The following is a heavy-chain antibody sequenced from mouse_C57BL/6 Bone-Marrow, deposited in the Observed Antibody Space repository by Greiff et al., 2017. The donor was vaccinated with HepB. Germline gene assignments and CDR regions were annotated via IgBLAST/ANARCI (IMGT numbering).Heavy chain of an antibody. CDR3: ARVITTVVATNPLFDY. V-gene: IGHV1-7*01. CDR2: INPSSGYT. CDR1: GYTFTSYW. D-gene: IGHD1-1*01. J-gene: IGHJ2*01. Sequence: VQVVESGAELAKPGASVKLSCKASGYTFTSYWMHWVKQRPGQGLEWIGYINPSSGYTKYNQKFKDKATLTADKSSSTAYMQLSSLTYEDSAVYYCARVITTVVATNPLFDYWGQGTTLTVSS.